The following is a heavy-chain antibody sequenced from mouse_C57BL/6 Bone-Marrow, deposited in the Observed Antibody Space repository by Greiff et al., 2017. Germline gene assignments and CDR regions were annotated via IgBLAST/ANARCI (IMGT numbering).Heavy chain of an antibody. CDR2: ISSGSSTI. J-gene: IGHJ4*01. CDR1: GFTFSDYG. D-gene: IGHD1-1*01. Sequence: DVMLVESGGGLVKPGGSLKLSCAASGFTFSDYGMHWVRQAPEKGLEWVAYISSGSSTIYYADTVKGRFTISRDNAKNTLFLQMTSLRSEDTAMYYCALFITTVRDYWGQGTSVTVSS. CDR3: ALFITTVRDY. V-gene: IGHV5-17*01.